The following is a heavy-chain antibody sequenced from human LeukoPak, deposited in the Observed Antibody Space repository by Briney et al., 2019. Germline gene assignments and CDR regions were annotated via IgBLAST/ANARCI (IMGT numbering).Heavy chain of an antibody. Sequence: GASVKVSCKASGYTFTSYGISWVRQAPGRGLEWMGWISAYNGNTNYAQKLRGTMTTDTSTSTAYMELRSLRSDDTAVYYCARDLAYSSSWSDYYYYGMDVWGQGTTVTVSS. CDR3: ARDLAYSSSWSDYYYYGMDV. D-gene: IGHD6-13*01. CDR2: ISAYNGNT. V-gene: IGHV1-18*01. J-gene: IGHJ6*02. CDR1: GYTFTSYG.